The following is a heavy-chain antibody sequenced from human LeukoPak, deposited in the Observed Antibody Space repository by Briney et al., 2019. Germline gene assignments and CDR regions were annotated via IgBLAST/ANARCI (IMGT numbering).Heavy chain of an antibody. Sequence: ASVKVSCKVSGYTLTELSMHWARQAPGKGLEWMGGFDPEDGDTIYAQKFQGRVTMTEDTSTDTAYMELSSLRSEDTAVYYCATRRYYDSSGYYSGVVDYWGQGTLVTVSS. J-gene: IGHJ4*02. CDR3: ATRRYYDSSGYYSGVVDY. CDR1: GYTLTELS. D-gene: IGHD3-22*01. CDR2: FDPEDGDT. V-gene: IGHV1-24*01.